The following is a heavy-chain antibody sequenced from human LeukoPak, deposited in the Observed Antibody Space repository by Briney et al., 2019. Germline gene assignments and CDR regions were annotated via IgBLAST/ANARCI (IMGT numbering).Heavy chain of an antibody. CDR3: VKDGDYGNDAFDI. V-gene: IGHV3-64D*09. Sequence: GSLRLSCSASGITFSNYGMHWVGQAPAQGLEYVSAISSNGRSTYYADSVKGRFTISRDNSKNTLYLQMSSLRAEDTAVYYCVKDGDYGNDAFDIWGQGTMVTVSS. CDR1: GITFSNYG. J-gene: IGHJ3*02. D-gene: IGHD4-17*01. CDR2: ISSNGRST.